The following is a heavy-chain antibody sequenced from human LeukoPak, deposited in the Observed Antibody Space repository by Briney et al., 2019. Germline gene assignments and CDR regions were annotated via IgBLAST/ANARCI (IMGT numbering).Heavy chain of an antibody. Sequence: GGSLRLSCAASGFTFSSYAMSWVRQAPGKGLEWVSAISGSGGSTYYADSVKGRFTISRDNAWNTLYLQMNDLGAEDTAVYYCAREGEPYISTGGSDYWGQGTLVTVSS. J-gene: IGHJ4*02. CDR3: AREGEPYISTGGSDY. CDR1: GFTFSSYA. D-gene: IGHD1-14*01. V-gene: IGHV3-23*01. CDR2: ISGSGGST.